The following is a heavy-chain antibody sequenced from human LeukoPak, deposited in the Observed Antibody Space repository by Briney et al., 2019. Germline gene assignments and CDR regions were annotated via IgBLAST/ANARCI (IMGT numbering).Heavy chain of an antibody. Sequence: ASVKVSCKTSGYTFTGYYMHWVREAPGQGLEWMGWINPNSGGTNYAQKFQGRVTMTRDTSISTAYMELSRLKSDDTAVYYCARDNYFDYWGQGTLVTVSS. CDR1: GYTFTGYY. V-gene: IGHV1-2*02. CDR3: ARDNYFDY. CDR2: INPNSGGT. J-gene: IGHJ4*02.